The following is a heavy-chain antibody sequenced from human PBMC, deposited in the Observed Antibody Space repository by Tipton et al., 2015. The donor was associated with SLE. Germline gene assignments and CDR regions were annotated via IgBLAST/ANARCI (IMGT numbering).Heavy chain of an antibody. CDR1: GGSISSSSYY. CDR3: ARGPFQRWPPGAY. Sequence: TLSLTCTVSGGSISSSSYYRGWIRQPPGKGLEWIGSIYYSGSTYYNPSLKSRVTISLDTSKSQFPLILNSLTAADTAVYYCARGPFQRWPPGAYWGQGTLVTVSS. V-gene: IGHV4-39*06. J-gene: IGHJ4*02. CDR2: IYYSGST. D-gene: IGHD6-19*01.